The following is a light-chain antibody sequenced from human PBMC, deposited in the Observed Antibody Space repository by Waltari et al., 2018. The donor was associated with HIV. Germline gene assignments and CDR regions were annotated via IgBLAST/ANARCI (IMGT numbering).Light chain of an antibody. J-gene: IGKJ2*01. CDR2: SAS. V-gene: IGKV1-39*01. Sequence: DIQMTQSPSPLSASVGDRVTITCRASQRISDFLNWYQQKPGKAPQLLISSASTLQSGVPSRFSGSGSGTDFTLTINSLQPEDFATYYCQQSDSIPYTFGQGTKLDIK. CDR1: QRISDF. CDR3: QQSDSIPYT.